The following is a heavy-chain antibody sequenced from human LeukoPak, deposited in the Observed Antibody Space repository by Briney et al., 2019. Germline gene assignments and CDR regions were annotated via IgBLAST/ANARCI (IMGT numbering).Heavy chain of an antibody. V-gene: IGHV3-21*01. D-gene: IGHD5-18*01. J-gene: IGHJ6*03. CDR1: GFTFDTYS. CDR2: ISSGSSYI. CDR3: ARASYRYSYENYYMDV. Sequence: GGSLRLSCAASGFTFDTYSVNWVRQAPGKGLEWVSSISSGSSYIYFADSAKGRFTISRDNTKNSLYLQMNSLRAEDTAVYYCARASYRYSYENYYMDVWGKGTTVTVSS.